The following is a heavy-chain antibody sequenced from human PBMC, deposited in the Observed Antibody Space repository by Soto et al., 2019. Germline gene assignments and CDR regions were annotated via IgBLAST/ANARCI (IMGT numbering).Heavy chain of an antibody. Sequence: PGGSLRLSCAASGFSFSTYPMTWVRQAPGKRLEGVSSISGSGGDTYYIDSVKGRFTISRDNSKNTVYLQMNSLRAEDTAVYYCAKDSCSSASCYTFDYWGQGTLVTVSS. V-gene: IGHV3-23*01. CDR2: ISGSGGDT. CDR1: GFSFSTYP. CDR3: AKDSCSSASCYTFDY. J-gene: IGHJ4*02. D-gene: IGHD2-2*02.